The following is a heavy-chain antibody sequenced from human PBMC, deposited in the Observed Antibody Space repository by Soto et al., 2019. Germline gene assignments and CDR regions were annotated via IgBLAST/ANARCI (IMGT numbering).Heavy chain of an antibody. D-gene: IGHD2-15*01. V-gene: IGHV1-18*01. Sequence: ASVKVSCKASGYTFTSYGISWVRQAPGQGLEWMGWISAYNGNTNYAQKLQGRVTMTTDTSTSTAYMELRSLRSDDTAVYYGARQVEFDIVVVVAATRYYGMDVWGQGTTVTVSS. J-gene: IGHJ6*02. CDR3: ARQVEFDIVVVVAATRYYGMDV. CDR1: GYTFTSYG. CDR2: ISAYNGNT.